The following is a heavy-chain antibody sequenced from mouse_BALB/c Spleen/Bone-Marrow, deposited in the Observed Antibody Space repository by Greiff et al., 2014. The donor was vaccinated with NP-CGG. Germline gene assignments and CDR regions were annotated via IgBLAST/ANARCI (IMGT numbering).Heavy chain of an antibody. V-gene: IGHV1-54*01. CDR2: INPGSSGA. J-gene: IGHJ2*01. CDR1: GYAFTNYL. Sequence: VQLQQSGAELVRPGTSVKVSCKASGYAFTNYLIEWVKQRPVQGLEWIGVINPGSSGANYNAKFKGKATLTADKSSSTAYMQLSSLTSDDSAVYFCAREWTARAVDYWGQGTTLTVSS. D-gene: IGHD3-2*01. CDR3: AREWTARAVDY.